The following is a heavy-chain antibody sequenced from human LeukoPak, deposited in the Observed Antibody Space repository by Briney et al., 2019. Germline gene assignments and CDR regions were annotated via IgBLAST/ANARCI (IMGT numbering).Heavy chain of an antibody. V-gene: IGHV4-59*10. Sequence: SETLSLTCAVYGGSFSGYYWSWIRQPAGKGLEWIGRIYTSGSTNYNPSLKSRVTMSVDTSKNQFSLKLSSVTAADTAVYYCARVSPHIVVVVAATRGDYFDYWGQGTLVTVSS. CDR3: ARVSPHIVVVVAATRGDYFDY. J-gene: IGHJ4*02. CDR2: IYTSGST. CDR1: GGSFSGYY. D-gene: IGHD2-15*01.